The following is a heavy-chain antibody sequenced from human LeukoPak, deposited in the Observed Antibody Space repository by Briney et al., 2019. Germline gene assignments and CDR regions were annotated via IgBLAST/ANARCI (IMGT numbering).Heavy chain of an antibody. CDR2: ISTSSSYI. D-gene: IGHD5-18*01. CDR1: GFTFSSYS. J-gene: IGHJ5*02. V-gene: IGHV3-21*01. Sequence: GGSLRLSCAASGFTFSSYSMNWVRQAPGKGLQWVSSISTSSSYIYYADSVKGRFTIARDNAKKSLYMQMNSLRAEDTAVYYCARQGRGYSYGSLFDWFDPWGQGTLVTVSS. CDR3: ARQGRGYSYGSLFDWFDP.